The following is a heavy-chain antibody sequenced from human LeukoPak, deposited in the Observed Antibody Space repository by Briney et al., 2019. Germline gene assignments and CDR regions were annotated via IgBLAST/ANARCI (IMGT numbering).Heavy chain of an antibody. J-gene: IGHJ4*02. D-gene: IGHD6-19*01. V-gene: IGHV1-46*01. CDR2: INPSGGST. CDR3: ARDWGIAVAGTGHIDY. Sequence: ASVKVSCKASGYTFTGYYMHWVRQAPGQGLEWMGIINPSGGSTSYAQKFQGRVTMTRDTSTSTVYMELSSLRSEDTAVYYCARDWGIAVAGTGHIDYWGQGTLVTVSS. CDR1: GYTFTGYY.